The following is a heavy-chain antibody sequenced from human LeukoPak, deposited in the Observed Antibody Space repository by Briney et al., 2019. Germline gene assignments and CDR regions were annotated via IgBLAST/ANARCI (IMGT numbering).Heavy chain of an antibody. CDR3: SGGWKAVLDY. V-gene: IGHV3-23*01. D-gene: IGHD6-19*01. Sequence: PGGSLRLSCAASEFTFSSYAMSWVRQAPGKGLEWVSAISGSGGSTYYADSVEGRFTISRDNSKNTLYLQMNSLRIEDTAVYYCSGGWKAVLDYWGQGTLVTVSS. CDR1: EFTFSSYA. CDR2: ISGSGGST. J-gene: IGHJ4*02.